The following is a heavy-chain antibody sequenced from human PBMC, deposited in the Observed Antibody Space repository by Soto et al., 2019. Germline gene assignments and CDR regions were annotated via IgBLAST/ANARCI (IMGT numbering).Heavy chain of an antibody. V-gene: IGHV3-30-3*01. Sequence: PXGSLSLSCAASGFTFSSYTMHWVRQAPGKGLDWVALVSYDGINEYYADSVKGRFTVSRDNSRSTLYLQMSSLRAEDAAIYYCARDQRGYNYGPFDLWGQGTLVTVSS. CDR3: ARDQRGYNYGPFDL. CDR1: GFTFSSYT. D-gene: IGHD5-18*01. J-gene: IGHJ4*02. CDR2: VSYDGINE.